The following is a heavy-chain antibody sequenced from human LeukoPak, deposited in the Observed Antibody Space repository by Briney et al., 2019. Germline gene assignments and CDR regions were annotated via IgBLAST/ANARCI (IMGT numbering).Heavy chain of an antibody. J-gene: IGHJ4*02. CDR2: VSGGGGST. CDR3: AKRAYSDSSGYLGSIDY. V-gene: IGHV3-23*01. Sequence: GGSLRLSCAASGFTFSSHAMNWVRQAPGKGLEWVSAVSGGGGSTYYADSVKGRFTISRDNSKNTIYLQMNGLRAEDTAVYFCAKRAYSDSSGYLGSIDYWGQGTQVTVST. CDR1: GFTFSSHA. D-gene: IGHD3-22*01.